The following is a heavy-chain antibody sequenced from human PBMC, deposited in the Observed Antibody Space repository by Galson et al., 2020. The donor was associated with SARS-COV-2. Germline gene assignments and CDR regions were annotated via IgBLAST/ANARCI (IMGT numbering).Heavy chain of an antibody. J-gene: IGHJ2*01. CDR3: ASLSNSGTIGDWYFDL. Sequence: SVKVSCKASGGTFSSYAISRVRQAPGQGLEWMGGIIPIFGTENHAQKFQGRVTITADESTSTAYMELSSLRSEDTAVYYCASLSNSGTIGDWYFDLWGRGTLVTVSS. D-gene: IGHD1-26*01. V-gene: IGHV1-69*13. CDR1: GGTFSSYA. CDR2: IIPIFGTE.